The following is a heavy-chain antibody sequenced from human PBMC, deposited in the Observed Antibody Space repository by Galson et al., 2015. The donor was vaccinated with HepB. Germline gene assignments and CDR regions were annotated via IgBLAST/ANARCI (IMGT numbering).Heavy chain of an antibody. CDR1: GFTFSSYW. D-gene: IGHD5-12*01. J-gene: IGHJ3*02. CDR2: IKQDGSEK. CDR3: ARPTYSGYDWSLLATFDI. Sequence: SCAASGFTFSSYWMSWVRQAPGKGLEWVANIKQDGSEKYYVDSVKGRFTISRDNAKNSLYLQMNSLRAEDTAVYYCARPTYSGYDWSLLATFDIWGQGTMVTVSS. V-gene: IGHV3-7*01.